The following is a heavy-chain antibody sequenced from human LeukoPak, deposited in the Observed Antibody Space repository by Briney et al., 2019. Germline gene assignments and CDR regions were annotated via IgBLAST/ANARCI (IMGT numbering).Heavy chain of an antibody. J-gene: IGHJ4*02. D-gene: IGHD5-18*01. CDR3: AKEYGYTYGEFDY. V-gene: IGHV3-11*01. CDR2: ISSSSNTI. Sequence: PGGSLRVSCAASGFTFSDYYMTWIRQAPGKGLEWVSYISSSSNTIYYADSVKGRFTISRDNAKNSLYLQMNSLRAEDTAVYYCAKEYGYTYGEFDYWGQGTLVTVSS. CDR1: GFTFSDYY.